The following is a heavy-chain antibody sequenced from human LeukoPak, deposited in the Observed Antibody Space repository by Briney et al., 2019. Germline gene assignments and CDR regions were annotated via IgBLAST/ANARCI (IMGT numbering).Heavy chain of an antibody. CDR1: GFTFDDYA. D-gene: IGHD5-12*01. J-gene: IGHJ4*02. CDR3: VKDGSGYDYGGPGVYFDF. Sequence: PGGSLRLSCAASGFTFDDYAMHWVRQVPGKGLEWVAGISWNSVDIGYADSVKGRFTISRDNAKNSLYLQMHSLRAEDMALYYCVKDGSGYDYGGPGVYFDFWGQGTLVTVSS. V-gene: IGHV3-9*03. CDR2: ISWNSVDI.